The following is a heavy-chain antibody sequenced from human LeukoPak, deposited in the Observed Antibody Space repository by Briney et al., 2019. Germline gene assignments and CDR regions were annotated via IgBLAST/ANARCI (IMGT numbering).Heavy chain of an antibody. Sequence: GGSLRLSCAASDFTFSAYTMNWIRLAPGKGLEWVSSISSSRTYIYYADSVRGRFTISRDNAKNSLYLQMNSLRAEDTALYFCARDSDYGYYFDHWGQGTLVTVSS. CDR2: ISSSRTYI. CDR1: DFTFSAYT. J-gene: IGHJ4*02. V-gene: IGHV3-21*06. CDR3: ARDSDYGYYFDH. D-gene: IGHD4-17*01.